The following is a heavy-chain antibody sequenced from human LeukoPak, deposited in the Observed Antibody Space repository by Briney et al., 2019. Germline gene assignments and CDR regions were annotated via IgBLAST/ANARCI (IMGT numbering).Heavy chain of an antibody. D-gene: IGHD3-16*02. J-gene: IGHJ4*02. CDR2: ISSSSSYI. CDR3: ASEPPPGMITLGGVIPDY. CDR1: GFTFSSYS. Sequence: PGGSLRLSCAASGFTFSSYSMNWVRQAPGKGLEWVSSISSSSSYIYYADSVKGRFTISRDNAKNSLYLQMNSLRAEDTAVYYCASEPPPGMITLGGVIPDYWGQGTLVTVSS. V-gene: IGHV3-21*01.